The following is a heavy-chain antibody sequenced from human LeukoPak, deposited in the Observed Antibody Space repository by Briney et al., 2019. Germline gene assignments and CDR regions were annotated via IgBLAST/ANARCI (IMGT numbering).Heavy chain of an antibody. V-gene: IGHV1-8*03. Sequence: ASVKVSCKASGGTFSSYPISWVRQATGQGLEWMGWMNPNSGNTGYAQKFQGRVTITRNTSISTAYMELSSLRSEDTAVYYCARAARYCSSTSCSYSFDYWGQGTLVTVSS. CDR1: GGTFSSYP. J-gene: IGHJ4*02. CDR2: MNPNSGNT. CDR3: ARAARYCSSTSCSYSFDY. D-gene: IGHD2-2*01.